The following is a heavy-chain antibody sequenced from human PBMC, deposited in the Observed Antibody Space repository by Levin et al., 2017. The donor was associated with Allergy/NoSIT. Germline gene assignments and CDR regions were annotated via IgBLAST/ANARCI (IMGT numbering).Heavy chain of an antibody. Sequence: GGSLRLSCAASGFTFSSYGMHWVRQAPGKGLEWVAVIWYDGSKKYYADSVKGRFTISRDNSKNTLYLQMNSLRVDDTAVYYCARDDGRAAMDVWGQGTTVTVS. CDR2: IWYDGSKK. CDR1: GFTFSSYG. CDR3: ARDDGRAAMDV. D-gene: IGHD3/OR15-3a*01. V-gene: IGHV3-33*01. J-gene: IGHJ6*02.